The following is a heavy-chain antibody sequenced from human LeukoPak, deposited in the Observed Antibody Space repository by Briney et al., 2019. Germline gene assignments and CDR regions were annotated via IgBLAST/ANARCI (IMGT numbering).Heavy chain of an antibody. V-gene: IGHV3-23*01. J-gene: IGHJ4*02. CDR2: ISGSGGST. Sequence: PGGSLRLSCGASGFTFSSYAMSWVRQAPGKGLEWVSAISGSGGSTYYADSVKGRFTISRDNSKNTLYLQMNSLRAENTAVYYCAKDTEWFGEFHDWGQGTLVTVSS. CDR1: GFTFSSYA. D-gene: IGHD3-10*01. CDR3: AKDTEWFGEFHD.